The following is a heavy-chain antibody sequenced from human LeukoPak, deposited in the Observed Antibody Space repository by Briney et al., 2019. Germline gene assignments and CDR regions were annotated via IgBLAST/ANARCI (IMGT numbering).Heavy chain of an antibody. D-gene: IGHD5-18*01. J-gene: IGHJ5*02. CDR3: ATAFGGYSYGSLWFDP. Sequence: VASVNVSCKVSVYTLTELSMHWVRQAPGKGGGGMGGFDPEDGETIYAQKFQGRVTMTEDTSTDTAYMELSSLRSEDTAVYYCATAFGGYSYGSLWFDPWGQGTLVTVSS. CDR1: VYTLTELS. V-gene: IGHV1-24*01. CDR2: FDPEDGET.